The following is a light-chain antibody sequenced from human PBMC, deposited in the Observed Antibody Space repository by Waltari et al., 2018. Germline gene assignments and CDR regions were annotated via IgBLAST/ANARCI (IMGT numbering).Light chain of an antibody. Sequence: QSALTQPASVSGSPGQSITIPCTGTHTDIGSYNLASWYQQHPGKAPQVIIFEVNKRPSGVSNRFSGSKSGNTASLTVSGLHPEDEADYYCCSYAGTPRVVFGGGTKLTVL. V-gene: IGLV2-23*02. CDR2: EVN. CDR3: CSYAGTPRVV. CDR1: HTDIGSYNL. J-gene: IGLJ2*01.